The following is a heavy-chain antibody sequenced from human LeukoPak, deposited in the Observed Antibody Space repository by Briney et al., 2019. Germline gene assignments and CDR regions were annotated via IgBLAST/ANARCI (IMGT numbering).Heavy chain of an antibody. D-gene: IGHD6-13*01. J-gene: IGHJ4*02. CDR2: ISYDGSNK. CDR3: ARDTVHSSSSYYFDY. V-gene: IGHV3-30*04. Sequence: GGSLRLSCAASGFTFSSYAMHWVRQAPGKGLEWVAVISYDGSNKYYADSVKGRFTISRDNSKNTLYLQMNSLRAEDTAVYYCARDTVHSSSSYYFDYWGQGTLVTVSS. CDR1: GFTFSSYA.